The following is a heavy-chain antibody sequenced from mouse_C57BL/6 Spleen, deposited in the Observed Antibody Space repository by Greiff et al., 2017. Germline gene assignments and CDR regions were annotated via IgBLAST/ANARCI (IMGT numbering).Heavy chain of an antibody. J-gene: IGHJ4*01. D-gene: IGHD1-1*01. Sequence: QVQLQQSGPELVKPGASVKISCKASGYAFSSSWMNWVKQRPGKGLEWIGRIYPGDGATNYNGKFKGKATLTADKSSSTAYMQLSSLTSEDSAVYFGARSEYYGWDYWGQGTSVTVSS. CDR3: ARSEYYGWDY. V-gene: IGHV1-82*01. CDR2: IYPGDGAT. CDR1: GYAFSSSW.